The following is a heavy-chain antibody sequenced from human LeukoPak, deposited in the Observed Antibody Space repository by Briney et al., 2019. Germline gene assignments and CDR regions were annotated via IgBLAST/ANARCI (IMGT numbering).Heavy chain of an antibody. D-gene: IGHD3-22*01. CDR3: AREPYYYDSSGYISDY. CDR2: ISSSGSFI. CDR1: GFTFSDYY. Sequence: PGGSLKLYCAASGFTFSDYYMSWIRPAPGNGLEWVSYISSSGSFIYYADSVKGRFTISRDNAKNSLYLQMNSLRAKDTAVYYCAREPYYYDSSGYISDYWGQGTLVTVSS. V-gene: IGHV3-11*01. J-gene: IGHJ4*02.